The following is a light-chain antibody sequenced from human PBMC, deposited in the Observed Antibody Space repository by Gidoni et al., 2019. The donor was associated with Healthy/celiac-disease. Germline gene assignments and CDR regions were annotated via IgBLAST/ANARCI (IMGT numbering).Light chain of an antibody. CDR2: GAS. V-gene: IGKV3D-15*01. J-gene: IGKJ4*01. CDR1: QSVSSN. Sequence: EIVLTQSPATLSVSPGERATLSCRASQSVSSNLAWYQPKPGQAPRLLIYGASTRATGIPARFSGSGSGTEFTLTISSLQSEDFAVYYCQQYNNWRGTFGGGTKVEIK. CDR3: QQYNNWRGT.